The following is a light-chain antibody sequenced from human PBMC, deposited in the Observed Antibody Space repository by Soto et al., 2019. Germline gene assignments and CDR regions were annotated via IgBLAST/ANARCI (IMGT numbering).Light chain of an antibody. CDR1: QSVSSSS. J-gene: IGKJ2*01. CDR2: DAS. V-gene: IGKV3-20*01. CDR3: QQYGASPRT. Sequence: EIVLTQSPGTLSLSPGEGATLSCRASQSVSSSSLAWYQQKPGQAPRLLIYDASTRATGIPDRFSGSGSGTDFILTISRLEPEDFAVYYCQQYGASPRTFGQGTKLDIK.